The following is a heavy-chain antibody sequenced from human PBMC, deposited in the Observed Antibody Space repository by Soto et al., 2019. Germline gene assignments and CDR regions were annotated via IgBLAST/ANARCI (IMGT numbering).Heavy chain of an antibody. V-gene: IGHV4-30-2*01. D-gene: IGHD6-13*01. Sequence: PSETLSLTCAVSGGSISSGGYSWSWIRQPPGKGLEWIGYIYHSGSTYYNPSLKSRVTISVDTSKNQFSLKLSSVTAADTAVYYCARDREAAAGDNNWFDPWGQGTLVTVSS. CDR1: GGSISSGGYS. CDR3: ARDREAAAGDNNWFDP. J-gene: IGHJ5*02. CDR2: IYHSGST.